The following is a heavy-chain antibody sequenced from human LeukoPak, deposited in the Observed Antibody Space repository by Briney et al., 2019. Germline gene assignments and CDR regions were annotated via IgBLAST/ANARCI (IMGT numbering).Heavy chain of an antibody. D-gene: IGHD4-23*01. CDR3: ASEDYGGNAH. V-gene: IGHV4-59*01. J-gene: IGHJ4*02. Sequence: SETLSLTCTVSGGSISSYYWSWIRQPPGKGLEWIGYIFYRGSTNYNPSLKSRVTMSVDTSKKQFSLKVRSVTAADTAVYYCASEDYGGNAHWGQGTLVTVSS. CDR2: IFYRGST. CDR1: GGSISSYY.